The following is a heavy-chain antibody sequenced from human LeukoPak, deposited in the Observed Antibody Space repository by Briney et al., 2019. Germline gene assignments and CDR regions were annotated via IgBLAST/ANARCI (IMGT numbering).Heavy chain of an antibody. D-gene: IGHD1-1*01. CDR1: GGSISSYY. CDR2: IYYSGST. V-gene: IGHV4-59*08. J-gene: IGHJ6*02. Sequence: SETLSLTCTVSGGSISSYYWSWIRQPPGKGLEWIGYIYYSGSTNYNPSLKSRVTISEDTSKNQFSLKLSSVTAADTAVYYCARRPWYNNYYYGMDVWGQGTTVTVSS. CDR3: ARRPWYNNYYYGMDV.